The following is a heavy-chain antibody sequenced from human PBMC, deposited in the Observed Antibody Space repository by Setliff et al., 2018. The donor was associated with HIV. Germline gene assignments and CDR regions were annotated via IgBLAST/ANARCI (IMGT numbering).Heavy chain of an antibody. CDR2: IYHSGST. V-gene: IGHV4-4*02. CDR3: GGNGYYSIDY. CDR1: GGSISSNW. J-gene: IGHJ4*02. D-gene: IGHD3-22*01. Sequence: KASETLSLTCAVSGGSISSNWWSWVRQSPGKGLEWIGEIYHSGSTHYNPSLQSRVTISVHKSKSQFSLKLNSVTAADTAVYYCGGNGYYSIDYWGQGTLVTVSS.